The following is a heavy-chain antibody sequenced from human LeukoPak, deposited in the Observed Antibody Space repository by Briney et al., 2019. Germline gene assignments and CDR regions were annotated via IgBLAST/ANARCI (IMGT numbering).Heavy chain of an antibody. Sequence: PGGSLRLSCAASGFTFSDYYMSWIRQAPGKGLEWVSYISSSGSTIYYADSVKGRFTISRDNAKNSLYLQMNSLRAEDTALYYCVRRSGNSFYYYYIDVWGKGTTVTVSS. V-gene: IGHV3-11*01. CDR2: ISSSGSTI. CDR3: VRRSGNSFYYYYIDV. CDR1: GFTFSDYY. D-gene: IGHD4-23*01. J-gene: IGHJ6*03.